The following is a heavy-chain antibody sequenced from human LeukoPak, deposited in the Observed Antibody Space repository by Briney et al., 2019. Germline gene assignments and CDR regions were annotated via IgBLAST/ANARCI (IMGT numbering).Heavy chain of an antibody. Sequence: SETLSLTCAVYGGSFSGYYWSWIRQPPGKGLEWSGEINHSGSTNYNPSLKSRVTISVDTSKNQFSLKLSSVTAADTAVYYCARGGYYYGSGSYLYTNWFDPWGQGTLVTVSS. V-gene: IGHV4-34*01. CDR1: GGSFSGYY. CDR2: INHSGST. J-gene: IGHJ5*02. D-gene: IGHD3-10*01. CDR3: ARGGYYYGSGSYLYTNWFDP.